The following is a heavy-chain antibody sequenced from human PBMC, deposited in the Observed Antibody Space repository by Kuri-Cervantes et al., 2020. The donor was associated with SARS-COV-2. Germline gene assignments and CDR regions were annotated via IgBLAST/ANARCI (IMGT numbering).Heavy chain of an antibody. D-gene: IGHD6-19*01. CDR3: ARDISSGWAFDY. CDR2: ISGSGGST. Sequence: GESLKISCAASGFTFSSYAMSWVRQAPGKGLEWVSAISGSGGSTYYADSVKGRFTISRDNAKNSLYLQMNSLRAEDTAVYYCARDISSGWAFDYWGQGTLVTVSS. J-gene: IGHJ4*02. V-gene: IGHV3-23*01. CDR1: GFTFSSYA.